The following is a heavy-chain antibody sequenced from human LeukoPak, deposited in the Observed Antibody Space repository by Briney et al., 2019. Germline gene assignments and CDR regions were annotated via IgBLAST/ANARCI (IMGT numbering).Heavy chain of an antibody. J-gene: IGHJ4*01. Sequence: SETLSLTCTVSGGSISSSTYYWGWIRQPPGKGLEWIGSIYYSGSTSYNPSLKSRVTISVDTSKNQFSLKLDSVTAADTAVYYCARNASDSGTSYFDYWGHGTLVTVSS. CDR3: ARNASDSGTSYFDY. CDR2: IYYSGST. D-gene: IGHD1-26*01. V-gene: IGHV4-39*01. CDR1: GGSISSSTYY.